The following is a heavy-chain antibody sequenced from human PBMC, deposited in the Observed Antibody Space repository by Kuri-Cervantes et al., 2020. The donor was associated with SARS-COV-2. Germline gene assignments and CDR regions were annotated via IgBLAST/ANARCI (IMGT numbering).Heavy chain of an antibody. CDR2: ISWNSGSI. CDR1: GFNFDDYA. CDR3: AKDRAHYDFWSGYYSWYFDL. D-gene: IGHD3-3*01. Sequence: SLKISCAASGFNFDDYAMHWVRQAPGKGLEWVSGISWNSGSIGYADSVKGRFTISRDNAKNSLYLQMNSLRAEDMALYYCAKDRAHYDFWSGYYSWYFDLWGRGTLVTVSS. V-gene: IGHV3-9*03. J-gene: IGHJ2*01.